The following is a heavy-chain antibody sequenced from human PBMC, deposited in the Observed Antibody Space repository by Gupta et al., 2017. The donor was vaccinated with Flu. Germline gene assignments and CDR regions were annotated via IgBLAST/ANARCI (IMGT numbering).Heavy chain of an antibody. V-gene: IGHV3-30*18. CDR2: ISYDGSNQ. D-gene: IGHD2-21*02. Sequence: AASGFTFTSYAMHWVRQAPGKGLEWVAVISYDGSNQYYAHSVRGRFTISRDISNNTLYLQMNSLRAEDTAVYYCAKESGGHSEIDYWGQGTPGTVSS. J-gene: IGHJ4*02. CDR1: GFTFTSYA. CDR3: AKESGGHSEIDY.